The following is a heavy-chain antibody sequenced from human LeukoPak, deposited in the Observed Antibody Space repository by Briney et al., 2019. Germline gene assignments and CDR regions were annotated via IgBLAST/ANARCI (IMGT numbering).Heavy chain of an antibody. Sequence: KPSETLSLTCTVSGGSISSYYWSWIRQPPGKGLEWIGYIYYSGSTNYNPSLKSRVTISVDTSKNQFSLKLSSVTVADTAVYYCARERNYYGFFDYWGQGTPVTVSS. CDR1: GGSISSYY. J-gene: IGHJ4*02. D-gene: IGHD1-7*01. V-gene: IGHV4-59*01. CDR3: ARERNYYGFFDY. CDR2: IYYSGST.